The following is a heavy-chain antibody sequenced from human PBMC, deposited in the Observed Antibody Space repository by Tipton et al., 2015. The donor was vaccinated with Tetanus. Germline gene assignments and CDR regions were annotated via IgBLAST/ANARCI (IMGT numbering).Heavy chain of an antibody. Sequence: TLSLTCTVSGASINAGGYLWTWVRQHPGKGLEWIGNIYYTALTSYSPSLNSRVRIAVDTSKNQFSLSLTSVTAADTGVYFCARRRSGVLSGSYHWYFDLWGRGTRVTLSS. CDR2: IYYTALT. CDR3: ARRRSGVLSGSYHWYFDL. D-gene: IGHD3-3*01. CDR1: GASINAGGYL. J-gene: IGHJ2*01. V-gene: IGHV4-31*03.